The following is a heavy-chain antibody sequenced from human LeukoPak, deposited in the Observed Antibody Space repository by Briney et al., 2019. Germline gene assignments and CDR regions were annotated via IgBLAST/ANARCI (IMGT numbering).Heavy chain of an antibody. J-gene: IGHJ4*02. D-gene: IGHD1-26*01. V-gene: IGHV1-46*01. CDR3: ARGMLGGATTDYFDY. CDR2: INPSGGST. CDR1: GYTFTSYY. Sequence: ASVKVSCKASGYTFTSYYMHWVRQAPGQGLEWMGIINPSGGSTSYAQKFQGRVTTTRDTSTSTVYMELSSLRSEDTAVYYCARGMLGGATTDYFDYWGQGTLVTVSS.